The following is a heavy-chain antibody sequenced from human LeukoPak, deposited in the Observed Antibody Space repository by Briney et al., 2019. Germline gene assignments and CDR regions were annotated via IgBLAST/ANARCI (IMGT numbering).Heavy chain of an antibody. Sequence: SETLSLTCTVSGGSISSYYWSWIRQPAGKRLEWIGRIYTSGSTNYNPSLKSRVTMSVDTSKNQFSLKLSSVTAADTAVYYCARSRRFPKPYYGMDVWGQGTTVTVSS. V-gene: IGHV4-4*07. D-gene: IGHD3-3*01. CDR1: GGSISSYY. CDR2: IYTSGST. CDR3: ARSRRFPKPYYGMDV. J-gene: IGHJ6*02.